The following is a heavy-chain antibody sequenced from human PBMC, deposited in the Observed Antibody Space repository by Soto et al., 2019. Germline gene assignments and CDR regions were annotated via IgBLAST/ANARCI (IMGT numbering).Heavy chain of an antibody. Sequence: EVQLVESGGGLVKPGGSVRLSCAASGLSFTNAWMSWVRQAPGKGLEWVGRIKSKIDGGTTDFSAPVKGRFTISRDDSKDTSYLQMNSLKTEDTAVYYCTTESTQRFCDGGPCYTLQTKIHDSWGQGTLVTVSS. CDR3: TTESTQRFCDGGPCYTLQTKIHDS. D-gene: IGHD2-15*01. CDR1: GLSFTNAW. J-gene: IGHJ4*02. CDR2: IKSKIDGGTT. V-gene: IGHV3-15*01.